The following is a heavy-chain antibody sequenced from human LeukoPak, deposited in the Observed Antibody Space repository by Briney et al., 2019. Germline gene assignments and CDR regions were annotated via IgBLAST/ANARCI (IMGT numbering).Heavy chain of an antibody. CDR3: ARSGYNWNDVIFFDY. V-gene: IGHV3-21*01. D-gene: IGHD1-1*01. CDR1: GFTFSSYT. Sequence: GGSLRLSCAASGFTFSSYTMNWVRQAPGKGLDWVSSISSSSSSIYYADSVKGRFTISRDNAKNSLYLQMNSLRAEDTAVYYCARSGYNWNDVIFFDYWGQGTLVTVSS. J-gene: IGHJ4*02. CDR2: ISSSSSSI.